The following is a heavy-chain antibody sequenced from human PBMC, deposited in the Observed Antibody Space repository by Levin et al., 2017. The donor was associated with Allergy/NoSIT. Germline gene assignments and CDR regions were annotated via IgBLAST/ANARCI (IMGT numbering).Heavy chain of an antibody. CDR3: AGSVLLWFGELIH. J-gene: IGHJ4*02. CDR1: GFTFSSYA. CDR2: ISYDGSNK. V-gene: IGHV3-30-3*01. D-gene: IGHD3-10*01. Sequence: GESLKISCAASGFTFSSYAMHWVRQAPGKGLEWVAVISYDGSNKYYADSVKGRFTISRDNSKNTLYLQMNSLRAEDTAVYYCAGSVLLWFGELIHWGQGTLVTVSS.